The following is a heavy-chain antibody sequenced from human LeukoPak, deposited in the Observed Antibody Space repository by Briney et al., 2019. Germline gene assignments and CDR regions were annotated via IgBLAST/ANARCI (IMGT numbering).Heavy chain of an antibody. CDR3: TYSGSYRY. CDR1: GGSISSYY. Sequence: LSLTCTVSGGSISSYYWSWFRQAPGKGLEWVGFIRSKAYGGTTEYAASVKGRFTISRDDSKSIAYLQMNSLKTEDTAVYYCTYSGSYRYWGQGTLVTVSS. D-gene: IGHD1-26*01. CDR2: IRSKAYGGTT. J-gene: IGHJ4*02. V-gene: IGHV3-49*03.